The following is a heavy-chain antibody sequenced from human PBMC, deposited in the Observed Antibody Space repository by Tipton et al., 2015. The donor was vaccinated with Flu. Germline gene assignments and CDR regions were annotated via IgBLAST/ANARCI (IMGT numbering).Heavy chain of an antibody. CDR3: ARASRWGFYLDT. D-gene: IGHD7-27*01. V-gene: IGHV3-23*01. CDR2: IGRSGDRI. Sequence: TASGFTFSSYAMSWVRQAPGKGLEWVSGIGRSGDRIHYADSVNGWFTISRDNSKNTLFLLMNSLRAEDTAIYYCARASRWGFYLDTWGQGTLVTVSS. J-gene: IGHJ4*02. CDR1: GFTFSSYA.